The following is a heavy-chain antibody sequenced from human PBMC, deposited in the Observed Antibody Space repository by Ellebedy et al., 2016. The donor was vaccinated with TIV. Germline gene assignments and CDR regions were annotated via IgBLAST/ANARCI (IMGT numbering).Heavy chain of an antibody. J-gene: IGHJ6*02. CDR2: IVPIFGTP. Sequence: AASVKVSCKATGHTFSSFAISWVRQAPGHGLEWMGGIVPIFGTPNYAQKFQDRVTITADESINTAFLELSSLTSEDTAVHYCATLSLTGGLDVWGQGTTVTVSS. CDR3: ATLSLTGGLDV. D-gene: IGHD7-27*01. V-gene: IGHV1-69*13. CDR1: GHTFSSFA.